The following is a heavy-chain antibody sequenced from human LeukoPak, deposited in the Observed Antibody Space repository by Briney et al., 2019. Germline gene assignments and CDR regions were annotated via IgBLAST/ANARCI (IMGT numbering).Heavy chain of an antibody. CDR1: GRSFSGYY. CDR3: ARGRVAYSSSPFDY. D-gene: IGHD6-13*01. Sequence: SETLSLTCAVYGRSFSGYYWSWIRQPPGKGLEWIGEINHSGSTNYNPSLKTRVTISVDTSKNQFSLKLSSVTAADTAVYYCARGRVAYSSSPFDYWGQGTLVTVSS. V-gene: IGHV4-34*01. CDR2: INHSGST. J-gene: IGHJ4*02.